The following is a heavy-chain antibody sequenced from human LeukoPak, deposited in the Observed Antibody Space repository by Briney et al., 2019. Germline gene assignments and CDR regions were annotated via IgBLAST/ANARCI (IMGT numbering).Heavy chain of an antibody. CDR2: IYPGDSDT. J-gene: IGHJ4*02. CDR3: ARTRGATSCSSSSFDY. D-gene: IGHD6-13*01. CDR1: GYSFTSYW. Sequence: GESLKISCKGSGYSFTSYWIGWVRQMPGKGLEWMGIIYPGDSDTRYSTSFQGQVTISADKSNSTAYLQWSSLKASDTAMYYCARTRGATSCSSSSFDYWGQGTLVTVSS. V-gene: IGHV5-51*01.